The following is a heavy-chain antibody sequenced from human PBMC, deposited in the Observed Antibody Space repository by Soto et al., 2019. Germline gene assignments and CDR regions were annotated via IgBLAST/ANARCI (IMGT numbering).Heavy chain of an antibody. CDR3: TRDWESTVSTWSFGGF. CDR2: IIPFHGVT. D-gene: IGHD3-10*01. CDR1: GGTFSPYT. Sequence: QVQLVQSGAEVKKPGSSVKVSCKASGGTFSPYTINWVRQAPGQGLEWMGRIIPFHGVTNYAQKFQARVTITADKSTSTAYMELSGLRFEETAMYYGTRDWESTVSTWSFGGFWGRGTLVTVSS. J-gene: IGHJ4*02. V-gene: IGHV1-69*08.